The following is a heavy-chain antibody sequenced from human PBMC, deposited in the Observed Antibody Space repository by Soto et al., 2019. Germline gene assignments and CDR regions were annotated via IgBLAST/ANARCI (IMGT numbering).Heavy chain of an antibody. J-gene: IGHJ6*02. CDR1: GYTFTSYY. D-gene: IGHD5-12*01. CDR3: ARDKVEMATIHYGMDV. CDR2: INPSGGST. V-gene: IGHV1-46*03. Sequence: QVQLVQSGAEVKKPGASVKVSCKASGYTFTSYYMHWVRQAPGQGLEWMGIINPSGGSTSYAQKFQGRVTMTRXTXTXXVYMELSSLRSEDTAVYYCARDKVEMATIHYGMDVWGQGTTVTVSS.